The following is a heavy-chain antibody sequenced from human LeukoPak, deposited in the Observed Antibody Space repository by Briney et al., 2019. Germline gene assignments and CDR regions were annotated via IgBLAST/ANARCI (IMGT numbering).Heavy chain of an antibody. CDR1: GFTFSSYA. CDR3: AKDPHYYGSGSYYNRVDY. V-gene: IGHV3-23*01. D-gene: IGHD3-10*01. Sequence: GGSLRLSCAASGFTFSSYAMSWVRQAPGKGLEWVSAISGSGGSTYYADSVKGRFTISRDNSKNTLYLQMNSLRAEDTAVYYCAKDPHYYGSGSYYNRVDYWGQGTLVTVSP. J-gene: IGHJ4*02. CDR2: ISGSGGST.